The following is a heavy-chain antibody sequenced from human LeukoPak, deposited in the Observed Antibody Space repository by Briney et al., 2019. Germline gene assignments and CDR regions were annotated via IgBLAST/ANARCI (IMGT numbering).Heavy chain of an antibody. Sequence: PGGSLRLSCTASGFTLGDYAMSWVRQAPGKGLEWVGFIRSKAYGGTTEYAASVKGRFTISRDDSKSIAYLQMNSLKTEDTAVYYCTRDPRNTYYYDSSGYTFDYWGQGTLVTVSS. CDR1: GFTLGDYA. D-gene: IGHD3-22*01. CDR2: IRSKAYGGTT. CDR3: TRDPRNTYYYDSSGYTFDY. J-gene: IGHJ4*02. V-gene: IGHV3-49*04.